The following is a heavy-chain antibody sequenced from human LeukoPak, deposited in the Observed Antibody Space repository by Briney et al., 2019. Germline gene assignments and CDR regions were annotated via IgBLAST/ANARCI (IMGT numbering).Heavy chain of an antibody. V-gene: IGHV1-69*01. CDR3: ARGRDGYNPAGGYFDY. CDR2: IIPIFGTA. Sequence: SVKVSCKASGGTFSSYAISWVRQAPGQGLEWMGGIIPIFGTANYAQKFQGRVTITADESTSTAYMELSSLRSEDTAVYYCARGRDGYNPAGGYFDYWGQGTLVTVSS. D-gene: IGHD5-24*01. CDR1: GGTFSSYA. J-gene: IGHJ4*02.